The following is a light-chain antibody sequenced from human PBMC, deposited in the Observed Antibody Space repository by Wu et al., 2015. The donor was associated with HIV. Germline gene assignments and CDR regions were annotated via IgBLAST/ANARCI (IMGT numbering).Light chain of an antibody. V-gene: IGKV3-15*01. CDR2: GAS. CDR1: QSVSSN. J-gene: IGKJ3*01. CDR3: QQYNNWPPDT. Sequence: ERVMTQSPATLSVSPGERATLSCRASQSVSSNLAWYQQKPGQAPRLLIYGASTRATGIPARFSGSGSGTEFTLTISSLQSEDFAVYYCQQYNNWPPDTFGPGTKVDIK.